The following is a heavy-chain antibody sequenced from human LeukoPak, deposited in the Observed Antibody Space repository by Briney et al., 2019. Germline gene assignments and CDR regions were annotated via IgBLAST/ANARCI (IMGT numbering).Heavy chain of an antibody. D-gene: IGHD3-22*01. CDR2: INLSGGST. CDR1: GYTFTSYY. Sequence: ASVKVSCKASGYTFTSYYMHWVRQAPGQGLEWMGIINLSGGSTSYAQKFQGRVTMTRDTSTSTVYMELSSLRSEDTAVYYCARDYYDSSGYYYVRYFDLWGRGTLVTVSS. J-gene: IGHJ2*01. CDR3: ARDYYDSSGYYYVRYFDL. V-gene: IGHV1-46*01.